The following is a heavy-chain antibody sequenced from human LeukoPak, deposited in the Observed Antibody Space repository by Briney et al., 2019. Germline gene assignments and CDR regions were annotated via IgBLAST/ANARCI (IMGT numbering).Heavy chain of an antibody. D-gene: IGHD4-17*01. CDR2: ISYDGSNK. CDR1: GFTFSSYA. J-gene: IGHJ1*01. Sequence: PGGSLRLSCAASGFTFSSYAMHWVRQAPGKGLEWVAVISYDGSNKYYADSVKGRFTISRDNSKNTLYLQMNSLRAEDTAVYYCARARTTVTTHPGSQGNSGGPPKHWGQGTLVTVSS. V-gene: IGHV3-30-3*01. CDR3: ARARTTVTTHPGSQGNSGGPPKH.